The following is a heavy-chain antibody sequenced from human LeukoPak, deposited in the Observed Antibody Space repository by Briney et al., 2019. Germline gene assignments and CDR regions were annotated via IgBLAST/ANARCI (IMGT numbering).Heavy chain of an antibody. CDR2: IKRDGSEK. D-gene: IGHD2-15*01. CDR3: AREGVVVAATPENY. J-gene: IGHJ4*02. V-gene: IGHV3-7*01. Sequence: GGSLRLSCAASGFTLSSYWMSWVRQAPGKGLEWVANIKRDGSEKYYVDSVKGRFTISRDNAKNSLYLQMNSLRAEDTAVYYCAREGVVVAATPENYWGQGTLVTVSS. CDR1: GFTLSSYW.